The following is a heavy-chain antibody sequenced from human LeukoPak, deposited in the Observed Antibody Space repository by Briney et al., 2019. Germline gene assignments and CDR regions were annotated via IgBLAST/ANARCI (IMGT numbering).Heavy chain of an antibody. Sequence: ASVKVSCKASGYTFTSYDINWVRQATGQGLEWMGWMNPNSGNTGYAQKFQGRVTMTRNTSISTAYMELSSLRSEDTAVYYCARAPGYSSGWPGSYYFDYWGQGTLVTVSS. CDR3: ARAPGYSSGWPGSYYFDY. V-gene: IGHV1-8*01. D-gene: IGHD6-19*01. CDR2: MNPNSGNT. J-gene: IGHJ4*02. CDR1: GYTFTSYD.